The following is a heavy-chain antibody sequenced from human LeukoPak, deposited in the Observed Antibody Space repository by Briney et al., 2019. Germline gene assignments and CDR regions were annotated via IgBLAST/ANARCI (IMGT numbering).Heavy chain of an antibody. CDR3: AREGQWLPDWFDP. Sequence: PSETLSLTCTVSGGSISGYYWSWIRQPPEQGLEWIGYIHYSGSTNYNPSLKSRVTISLDMSKNQFSLKLNSVTAADTAVYYCAREGQWLPDWFDPWGQGTLVTVSS. CDR2: IHYSGST. V-gene: IGHV4-59*01. CDR1: GGSISGYY. J-gene: IGHJ5*02. D-gene: IGHD6-19*01.